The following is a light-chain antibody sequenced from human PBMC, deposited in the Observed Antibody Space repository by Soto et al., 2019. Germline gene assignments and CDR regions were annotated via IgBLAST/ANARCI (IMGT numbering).Light chain of an antibody. J-gene: IGKJ5*01. V-gene: IGKV2D-29*02. CDR2: EVS. CDR1: QSLLHITGETF. CDR3: MQSTQLPPT. Sequence: DVVMTQTPLSLSVAPGQPASISCKSSQSLLHITGETFLFWYLQKPGQSPQLLIYEVSTRVSGVPDRFSGRGSGTDFTLEISRVETDDVGIYYCMQSTQLPPTFGHGTRLGIE.